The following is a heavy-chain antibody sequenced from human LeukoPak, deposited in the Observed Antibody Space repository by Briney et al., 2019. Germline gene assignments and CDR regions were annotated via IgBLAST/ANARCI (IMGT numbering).Heavy chain of an antibody. J-gene: IGHJ6*02. CDR2: VNPNNGNT. CDR3: ARVATVTTYGMDV. CDR1: GYTFTSYG. Sequence: ASVKVSCKASGYTFTSYGISWVRQAPGQGLEWMGWVNPNNGNTGFAQKFQGRVTMSRDTSISTAYMELRSLRSEDTAVYYCARVATVTTYGMDVWGQGTTVTVSS. D-gene: IGHD4-11*01. V-gene: IGHV1-8*02.